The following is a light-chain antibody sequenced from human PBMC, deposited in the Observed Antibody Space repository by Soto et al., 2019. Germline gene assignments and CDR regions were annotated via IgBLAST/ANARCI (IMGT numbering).Light chain of an antibody. Sequence: QSALTQPASVSGSPGQSITISCTGTSSYVGGYNYVSWYQQHPGKAPKLMIYDVSNRPSGVSNRFSGSKSGNTASLTISGLQAEDEADYYCSSYTSSSTLVFGTGTKVTGL. CDR2: DVS. CDR3: SSYTSSSTLV. CDR1: SSYVGGYNY. J-gene: IGLJ1*01. V-gene: IGLV2-14*01.